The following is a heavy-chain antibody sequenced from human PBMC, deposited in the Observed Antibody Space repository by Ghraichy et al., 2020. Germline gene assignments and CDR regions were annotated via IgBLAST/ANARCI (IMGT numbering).Heavy chain of an antibody. CDR2: IYNGGST. CDR1: GFTVSNNY. CDR3: ARGGYGGNDY. V-gene: IGHV3-53*01. D-gene: IGHD4-23*01. Sequence: LSLTCAASGFTVSNNYMTWVRQAPGKGLEWVSVIYNGGSTYYADSVKGRFTLSRDNSKNTLYLQMDSLRAEDTAVYYCARGGYGGNDYWGQGTLVTVSS. J-gene: IGHJ4*02.